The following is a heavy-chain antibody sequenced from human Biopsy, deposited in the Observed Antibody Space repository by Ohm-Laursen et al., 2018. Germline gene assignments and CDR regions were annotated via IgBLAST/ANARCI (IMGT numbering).Heavy chain of an antibody. J-gene: IGHJ4*02. D-gene: IGHD5-18*01. CDR3: AKTLGDSYGSRYFDY. Sequence: SLRLSCAASGFTFNNYGMSWVRQAPGKGLEWVSVTFESGDTTHYGDSVKGRFSVSRDNSKSTLYLQMNSLRAEDTAVYYCAKTLGDSYGSRYFDYWGQGTLVTVSS. CDR2: TFESGDTT. V-gene: IGHV3-23*01. CDR1: GFTFNNYG.